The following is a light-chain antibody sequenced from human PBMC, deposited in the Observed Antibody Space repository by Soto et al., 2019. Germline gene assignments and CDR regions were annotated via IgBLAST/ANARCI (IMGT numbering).Light chain of an antibody. CDR1: SSDVGGYNY. Sequence: QSALTQPASVSGSPGQSITISCTGTSSDVGGYNYVSWYQQHPGQAPKLIIYEVSNRPSGVSNRFSGSKSGNTASLTISGLQAEDEAEYYCNSYTSKSTGVFGTGTKVTVL. CDR2: EVS. CDR3: NSYTSKSTGV. J-gene: IGLJ1*01. V-gene: IGLV2-14*01.